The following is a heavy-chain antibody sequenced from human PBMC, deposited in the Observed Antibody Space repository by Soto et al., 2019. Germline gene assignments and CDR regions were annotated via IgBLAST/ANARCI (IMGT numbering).Heavy chain of an antibody. CDR1: GFSLSTSGVG. CDR2: VYWDDDK. V-gene: IGHV2-5*02. J-gene: IGHJ4*02. D-gene: IGHD3-22*01. CDR3: AHLVLKDDSSGYRHRLFEY. Sequence: QITLKESGPTLVKPTQTLTLTCTFSGFSLSTSGVGVGWIRQPPGKALEWLAVVYWDDDKRYSPSLKSRLTITKDTSKDQVVLTVTNMDPVDTATYYCAHLVLKDDSSGYRHRLFEYWGQGTLVTVSS.